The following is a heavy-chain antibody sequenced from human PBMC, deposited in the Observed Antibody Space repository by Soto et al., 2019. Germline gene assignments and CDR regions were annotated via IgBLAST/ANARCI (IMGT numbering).Heavy chain of an antibody. CDR1: GYTFSSYG. D-gene: IGHD3-22*01. Sequence: ASVKVSCKASGYTFSSYGISWVRQAPGQGLEKMGWISAYNGDTNYAQILQGRVTMTTDTSTSTAYMELRSLRSDDSAVFYCARDQLYYNDISGRPLNAFDVWGQGTMVTVSS. CDR2: ISAYNGDT. V-gene: IGHV1-18*01. J-gene: IGHJ3*01. CDR3: ARDQLYYNDISGRPLNAFDV.